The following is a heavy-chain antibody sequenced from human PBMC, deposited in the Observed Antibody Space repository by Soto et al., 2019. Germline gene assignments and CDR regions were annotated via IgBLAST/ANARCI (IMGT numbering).Heavy chain of an antibody. D-gene: IGHD6-19*01. Sequence: EVQLVESGGGLIQPGGSLRLSCAASGFTVSSKYMTWVRKAPGKGLEWVSVIYGGGTTYYADSVKGRFTISRDNSKNTLFLQVNSLRVEDTAVYYCVQTTGWPGFDFWGQGTLVTVSS. J-gene: IGHJ4*02. CDR2: IYGGGTT. CDR1: GFTVSSKY. CDR3: VQTTGWPGFDF. V-gene: IGHV3-53*01.